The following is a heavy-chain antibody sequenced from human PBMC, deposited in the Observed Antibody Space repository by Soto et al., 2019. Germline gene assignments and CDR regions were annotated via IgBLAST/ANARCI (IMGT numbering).Heavy chain of an antibody. Sequence: QVQLVQSGAEVKKPGSSVKVSCKASGGTFSSYAISWVRQAPGQGLEWMGGIIPISDTTNYAQKCQGRVTITADESTRTAYMEMSSLRSEDTAVYFCARAQGSSTSLEIYYYYYYGMNVWGQGTTVTVSS. CDR2: IIPISDTT. CDR1: GGTFSSYA. J-gene: IGHJ6*02. D-gene: IGHD2-2*01. CDR3: ARAQGSSTSLEIYYYYYYGMNV. V-gene: IGHV1-69*01.